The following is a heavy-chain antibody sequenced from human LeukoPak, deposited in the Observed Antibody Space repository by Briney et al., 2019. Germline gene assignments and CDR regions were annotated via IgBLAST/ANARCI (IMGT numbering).Heavy chain of an antibody. CDR3: ARPTSGQSFDI. Sequence: GGSLRLSCAASGFTVSGNYMSWVRQAPGKGLEWVSIIYPGDSTYYADSVKGRFTISRNNSKNTLDLQMNSLRAEDTAVYFCARPTSGQSFDIWGQGTMVTVSS. J-gene: IGHJ3*02. CDR1: GFTVSGNY. V-gene: IGHV3-53*01. D-gene: IGHD6-19*01. CDR2: IYPGDST.